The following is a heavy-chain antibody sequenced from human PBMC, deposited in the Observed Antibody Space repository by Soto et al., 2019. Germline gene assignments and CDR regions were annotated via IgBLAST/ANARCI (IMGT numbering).Heavy chain of an antibody. Sequence: QVQLVQSGAAVKKPGSSVKVSCTASGDIFSGYSISWVRQAPGQGLEWMGGIIPLFGSTNYAPKFQGRVTITADQSTKTGYMELSSLKSEDTAVYYCARDLGTGYDSGDYWGQGTLVTVSS. V-gene: IGHV1-69*12. CDR1: GDIFSGYS. CDR2: IIPLFGST. D-gene: IGHD5-12*01. CDR3: ARDLGTGYDSGDY. J-gene: IGHJ4*02.